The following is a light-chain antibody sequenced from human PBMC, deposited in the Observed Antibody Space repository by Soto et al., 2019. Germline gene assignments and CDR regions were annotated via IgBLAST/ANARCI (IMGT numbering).Light chain of an antibody. J-gene: IGKJ1*01. CDR3: QQYGNSRQT. Sequence: EIVLTQSPGTLSLSPGERATLSCRASQSVSSSYLAWYQQKPGQAPRLLIYGASSRATGIPGRFSGSGSGAGFTLTISRLEPEDFAVYYCQQYGNSRQTFGQGTKVEIK. CDR2: GAS. V-gene: IGKV3-20*01. CDR1: QSVSSSY.